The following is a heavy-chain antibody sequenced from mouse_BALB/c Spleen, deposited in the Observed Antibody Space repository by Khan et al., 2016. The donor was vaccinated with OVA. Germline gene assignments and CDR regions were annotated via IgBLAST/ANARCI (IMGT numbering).Heavy chain of an antibody. V-gene: IGHV1S136*01. D-gene: IGHD2-14*01. J-gene: IGHJ2*01. CDR1: GYTFTSYV. CDR3: ARNYRYDVYFDY. Sequence: QLQQSGPELVKPGASVKMSCKASGYTFTSYVMHWVRQKPGQGLEWIGYIYPYNDDTKYNEKFKGKATLTSDKSSSTAYMELSSLTSEDSAVYYCARNYRYDVYFDYWGQGTTLTVSS. CDR2: IYPYNDDT.